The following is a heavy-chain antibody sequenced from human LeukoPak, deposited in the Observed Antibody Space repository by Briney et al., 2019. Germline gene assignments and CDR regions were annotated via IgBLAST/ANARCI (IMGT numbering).Heavy chain of an antibody. CDR2: TYHSGST. V-gene: IGHV4-38-2*01. Sequence: PSETLSLTPAVSGFSISIGSYWGWIRQPPGKGLDWIGSTYHSGSTSSNPSLKIRAPISVDTSKNQFSLKLSSVTAADTAVYYCARQRTVRDWFDPWGQGTLVTVSS. CDR3: ARQRTVRDWFDP. CDR1: GFSISIGSY. D-gene: IGHD4-17*01. J-gene: IGHJ5*02.